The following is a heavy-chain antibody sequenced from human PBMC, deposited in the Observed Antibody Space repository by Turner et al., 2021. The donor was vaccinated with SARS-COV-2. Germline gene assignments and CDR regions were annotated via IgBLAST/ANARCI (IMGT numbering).Heavy chain of an antibody. CDR1: GGSFSGYL. Sequence: QVQLQQWGAGLLKPSEPLSLTCGVYGGSFSGYLWSWVRQPPGKGPEWIGEINHRGTTNSNPSLKSRVTISVDTSKNQFSLNVTSVTPADTAVYYCARAVGMAASTRPNSGDSNAHRWFDFWGQGTLVTVSS. CDR3: ARAVGMAASTRPNSGDSNAHRWFDF. D-gene: IGHD4-4*01. V-gene: IGHV4-34*01. J-gene: IGHJ5*01. CDR2: INHRGTT.